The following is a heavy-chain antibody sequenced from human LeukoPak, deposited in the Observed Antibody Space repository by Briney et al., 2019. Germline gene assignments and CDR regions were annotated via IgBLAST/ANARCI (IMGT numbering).Heavy chain of an antibody. CDR3: TRVVLVGTTYSYFDY. D-gene: IGHD1-26*01. V-gene: IGHV3-72*01. CDR2: TRKKTNSYTT. J-gene: IGHJ4*02. Sequence: GGSLRLSCAASGFTFSGYSMNWVRQAPGKGLEWVGRTRKKTNSYTTEYAASVKGRFTISRDDSKNSLYLQMNSLKAEDTAVYYCTRVVLVGTTYSYFDYWGQGTLVTVSS. CDR1: GFTFSGYS.